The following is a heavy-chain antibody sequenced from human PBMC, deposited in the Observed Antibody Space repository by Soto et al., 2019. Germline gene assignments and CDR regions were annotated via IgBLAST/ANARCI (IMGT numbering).Heavy chain of an antibody. CDR3: ARGLYYDSSGYGY. J-gene: IGHJ4*02. D-gene: IGHD3-22*01. CDR2: ISSSGSTI. Sequence: EVQLVESGGGLVQPGGSLRLSCAASGFTFSSYEMNWVRQAPGKGLEWVSYISSSGSTIYYADSVKGRFTISRDNAKNSLYLQMNSLRAEDTAVYYCARGLYYDSSGYGYWGQGTLFTVSS. V-gene: IGHV3-48*03. CDR1: GFTFSSYE.